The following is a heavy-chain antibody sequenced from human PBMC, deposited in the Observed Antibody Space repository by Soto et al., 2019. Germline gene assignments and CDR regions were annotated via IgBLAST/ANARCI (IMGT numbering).Heavy chain of an antibody. CDR3: HGYGY. J-gene: IGHJ4*02. D-gene: IGHD5-12*01. Sequence: EVQVVESGGGLIQPGGSLRLSCEVSGSSVTANYMSWVRQAPEKGLEWVSVIYSGGSTYYVDSVKGRFSISRDISKNTLYLQMNSLRAEDTAVYYCHGYGYWGQGTLVTVSS. CDR2: IYSGGST. V-gene: IGHV3-53*01. CDR1: GSSVTANY.